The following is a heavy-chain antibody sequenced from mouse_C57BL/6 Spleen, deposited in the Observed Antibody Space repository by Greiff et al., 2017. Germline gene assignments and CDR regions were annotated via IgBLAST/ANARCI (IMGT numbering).Heavy chain of an antibody. CDR2: IYPGSGST. CDR3: AREGHYYGLYAMDY. Sequence: QVQLQQPGAELVKPGASVKMSCKASGYTFTSYWITWVKQRPGQGLEWIGDIYPGSGSTNYNEKFKSKATLTVDTSSSTAYRQLSSLTSEDSAVYYCAREGHYYGLYAMDYWGQGTSVTVSS. CDR1: GYTFTSYW. J-gene: IGHJ4*01. D-gene: IGHD1-2*01. V-gene: IGHV1-55*01.